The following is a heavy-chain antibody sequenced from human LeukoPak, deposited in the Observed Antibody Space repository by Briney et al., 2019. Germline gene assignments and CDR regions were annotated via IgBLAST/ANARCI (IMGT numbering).Heavy chain of an antibody. CDR3: ASKGGGGHYSTYRSYYYYSYMDV. J-gene: IGHJ6*03. D-gene: IGHD4-11*01. CDR1: GGTFSSYA. CDR2: IIPIFGTA. V-gene: IGHV1-69*05. Sequence: SVKVSCKASGGTFSSYAISWVRQAPGQGLEWMGGIIPIFGTANYAQNFQGRVTITTDESTSTAYMELSSLTSEHTAVYYCASKGGGGHYSTYRSYYYYSYMDVSGKATTVTVSS.